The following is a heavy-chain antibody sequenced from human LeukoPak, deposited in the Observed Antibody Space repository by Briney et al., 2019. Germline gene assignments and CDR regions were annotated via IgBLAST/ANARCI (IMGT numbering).Heavy chain of an antibody. Sequence: GGSLRLSCAASGFTVSSNYMSWVRQAPGKGLEWVSVIYSGGSTYYADSAKGRFTISRDNSKNTLYLQMNSLRAEDTAVYYCARFITMMSIGNWFDPWGQGTLVTVSS. CDR2: IYSGGST. V-gene: IGHV3-66*02. D-gene: IGHD3-22*01. CDR3: ARFITMMSIGNWFDP. CDR1: GFTVSSNY. J-gene: IGHJ5*02.